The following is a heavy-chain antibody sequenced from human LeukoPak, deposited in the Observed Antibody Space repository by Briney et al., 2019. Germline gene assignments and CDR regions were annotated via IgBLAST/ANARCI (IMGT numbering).Heavy chain of an antibody. V-gene: IGHV1-24*01. CDR3: ATVGATYD. CDR2: FDPEDGET. J-gene: IGHJ4*02. D-gene: IGHD1-26*01. Sequence: GLEWMGGFDPEDGETIYAQKFQGRVTMTEDTSTDTAYMELSSLRSEDTAVYYCATVGATYDWGQGTLVTVSS.